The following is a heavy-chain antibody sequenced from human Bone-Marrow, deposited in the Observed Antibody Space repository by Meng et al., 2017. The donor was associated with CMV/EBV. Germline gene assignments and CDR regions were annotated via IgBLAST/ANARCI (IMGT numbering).Heavy chain of an antibody. Sequence: ASVKVSCKASGYTFTSYYMHWVRQAPGQGLEWMGRLNPSTGGTKIAEDFQGRVTMTRDTSINTAYMELTSLRSDDTAVYYCARGAVVRFGVIIISSLDPWGQGTQVTVSS. D-gene: IGHD3-3*01. J-gene: IGHJ5*02. CDR2: LNPSTGGT. CDR3: ARGAVVRFGVIIISSLDP. CDR1: GYTFTSYY. V-gene: IGHV1-2*02.